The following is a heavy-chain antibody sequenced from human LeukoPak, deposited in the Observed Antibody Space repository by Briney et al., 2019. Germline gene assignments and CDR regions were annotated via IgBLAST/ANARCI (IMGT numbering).Heavy chain of an antibody. V-gene: IGHV3-23*01. J-gene: IGHJ6*02. D-gene: IGHD2-21*02. CDR1: GFSFSGYY. Sequence: GGSLRLSCAAPGFSFSGYYMSWIRQAPGKGLEWVSAISSSGGSTYYADSLEVRFTVSRDTSKKTLFLQMNSLRVEDTAVYYCAKVSPDCSGDCTPWNFYYGLDVWGQGTTVTVSS. CDR3: AKVSPDCSGDCTPWNFYYGLDV. CDR2: ISSSGGST.